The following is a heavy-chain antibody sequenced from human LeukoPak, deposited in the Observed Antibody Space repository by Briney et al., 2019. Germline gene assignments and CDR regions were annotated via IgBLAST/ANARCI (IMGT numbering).Heavy chain of an antibody. CDR1: GFTFSSYG. V-gene: IGHV3-30*03. J-gene: IGHJ6*02. D-gene: IGHD3-3*01. Sequence: GGSLRLSCAASGFTFSSYGMHWVRQAPGKGLEWVAVISYDGSNKYYADSVKGRFTISRDNSKNTLYLQMNSLRAEDTAVYYCARGSYDFWSGYLKYYGMDVWGQGTTVTVSS. CDR2: ISYDGSNK. CDR3: ARGSYDFWSGYLKYYGMDV.